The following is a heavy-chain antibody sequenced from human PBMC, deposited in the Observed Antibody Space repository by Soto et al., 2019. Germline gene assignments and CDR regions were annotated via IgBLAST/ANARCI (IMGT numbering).Heavy chain of an antibody. Sequence: SETLSLTCTVSGGSISSGGYSWSWIRQPPGKGLEWIGYIYHSGSTYYNPSLKSRVTISVDRSKDQFSLKLSSVTAADTAVYYCARFYDNTAWPAFWGQGTLVTVS. CDR3: ARFYDNTAWPAF. D-gene: IGHD3-22*01. CDR2: IYHSGST. CDR1: GGSISSGGYS. V-gene: IGHV4-30-2*01. J-gene: IGHJ4*02.